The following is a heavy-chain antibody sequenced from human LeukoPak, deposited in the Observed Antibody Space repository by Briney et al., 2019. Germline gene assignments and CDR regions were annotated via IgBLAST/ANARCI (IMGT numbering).Heavy chain of an antibody. Sequence: SETLSLTCAVYGGSFSGYYWSWIRQPPGKGLEWIGEINHSGSTYYKPSLKSRVTISEDTSKNQFSLKLRSVTAADTAVYYCARGNFAARRYYYYYMDVWGKGTTVTVSS. D-gene: IGHD6-6*01. CDR1: GGSFSGYY. J-gene: IGHJ6*03. V-gene: IGHV4-34*01. CDR3: ARGNFAARRYYYYYMDV. CDR2: INHSGST.